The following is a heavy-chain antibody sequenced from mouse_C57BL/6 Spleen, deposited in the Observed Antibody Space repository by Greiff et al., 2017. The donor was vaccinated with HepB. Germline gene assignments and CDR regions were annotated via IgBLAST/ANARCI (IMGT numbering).Heavy chain of an antibody. J-gene: IGHJ4*01. V-gene: IGHV1-15*01. CDR2: IDPETGGT. CDR1: GYTFTDYE. Sequence: VKLQESGAELVRPGASVTLSCKASGYTFTDYEMHWVKQTPVHGLEWIGAIDPETGGTAYNQKFKGKAILTADKSSSTAYMELRSLTSEDSAVYYCTKDDYDAMDYWGQGTSVTVSS. CDR3: TKDDYDAMDY.